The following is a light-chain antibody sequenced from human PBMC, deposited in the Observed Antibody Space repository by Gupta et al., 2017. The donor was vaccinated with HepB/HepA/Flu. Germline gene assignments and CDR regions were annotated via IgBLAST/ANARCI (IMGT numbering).Light chain of an antibody. CDR1: SSDLGYYNY. J-gene: IGLJ2*01. V-gene: IGLV2-14*01. CDR3: NSYTTSSTVV. CDR2: DVS. Sequence: QSALTQPASVSGSPGQSITISCTGTSSDLGYYNYVSWYQQHPGKAPKLIIFDVSNRPSGVSNRFSGSKSGNTASLTISGRQAEDEADYYCNSYTTSSTVVFGGGTKLTVL.